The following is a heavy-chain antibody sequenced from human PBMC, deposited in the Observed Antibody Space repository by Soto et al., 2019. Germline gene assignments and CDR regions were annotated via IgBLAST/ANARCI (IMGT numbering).Heavy chain of an antibody. CDR3: ARRGPMEYYFDY. CDR1: GGSISSYY. J-gene: IGHJ4*02. Sequence: SETLSLTCTVSGGSISSYYWSWIRQPPGKGLEWIGYIYYSGSTNYNPSLKSRVTISVDTSKNQFSLKLSSVTAADTAVYYCARRGPMEYYFDYWGRGTLVTVSS. CDR2: IYYSGST. V-gene: IGHV4-59*08. D-gene: IGHD3-3*01.